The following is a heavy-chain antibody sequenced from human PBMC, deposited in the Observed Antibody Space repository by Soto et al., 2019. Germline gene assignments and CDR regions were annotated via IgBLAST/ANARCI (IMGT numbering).Heavy chain of an antibody. CDR2: INHSGST. Sequence: QVQLQQWGAGLLKPSETLSLTCAVYGGSFSGYYWSWIRQPPGKGLEWIGEINHSGSTNYNPSLKSRVTISVDTSTNQFSLKLSSVTAADTAVYYCASRPRRDGYNFDYWGQGTLVTVSS. CDR1: GGSFSGYY. CDR3: ASRPRRDGYNFDY. V-gene: IGHV4-34*01. J-gene: IGHJ4*02. D-gene: IGHD5-12*01.